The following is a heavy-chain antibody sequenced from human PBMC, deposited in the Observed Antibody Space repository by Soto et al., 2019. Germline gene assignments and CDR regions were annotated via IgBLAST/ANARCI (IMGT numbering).Heavy chain of an antibody. CDR1: FGSFSGYY. V-gene: IGHV4-34*01. Sequence: SETLSLTSCGYFGSFSGYYGIWIRQPPVKGLEWIGEINHSGSTNYNPSLKSRVTISVDTSKNQFSLKLSSVTAADTAVYYCARYSPSDYDSGTYGMDVWSQGTTVTVSS. J-gene: IGHJ6*02. D-gene: IGHD3-22*01. CDR2: INHSGST. CDR3: ARYSPSDYDSGTYGMDV.